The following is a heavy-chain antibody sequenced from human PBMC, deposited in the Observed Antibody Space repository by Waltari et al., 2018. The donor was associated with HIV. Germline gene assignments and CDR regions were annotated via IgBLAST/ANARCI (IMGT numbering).Heavy chain of an antibody. V-gene: IGHV3-48*01. CDR1: GFTFSSYS. D-gene: IGHD5-18*01. CDR2: ISSSSSTI. CDR3: AREDTAMVQHAAFDI. J-gene: IGHJ3*02. Sequence: EVQLVESGGGLVQPGGSLSLSCAASGFTFSSYSMNWVRPAPGKGLEWVSYISSSSSTIYYADSVKGRFTISRDNAKNSLYLQMNSLRAEDTAVYYCAREDTAMVQHAAFDIWGQGTMVTVSS.